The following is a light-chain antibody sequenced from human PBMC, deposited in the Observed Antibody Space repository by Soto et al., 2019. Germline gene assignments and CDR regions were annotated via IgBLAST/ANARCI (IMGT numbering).Light chain of an antibody. V-gene: IGKV3-15*01. CDR3: QQYNNWPFT. J-gene: IGKJ2*01. Sequence: EIVMTQSPATLSVSPGERATLSCRASQSVSSNLAWYQQKPGQAPRLLIYGASTRATGIPARFSGSGSGTAFTLTISSLQSEDFAIYYCQQYNNWPFTFCQGTKLEIK. CDR2: GAS. CDR1: QSVSSN.